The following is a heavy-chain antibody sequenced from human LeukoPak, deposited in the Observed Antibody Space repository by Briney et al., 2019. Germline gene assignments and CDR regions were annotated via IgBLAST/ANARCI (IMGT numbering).Heavy chain of an antibody. CDR1: GFTFSSYG. J-gene: IGHJ4*02. Sequence: GGSLRLSCAASGFTFSSYGMQWVRQAPGKGVEGVAVIWYDGSNKYYADCVKGRFTISRDNSKKTLYLQMNSLRAEDTAVYYCAKDRDSSGYFHFDYWGQGTLVTVSS. CDR3: AKDRDSSGYFHFDY. D-gene: IGHD3-22*01. CDR2: IWYDGSNK. V-gene: IGHV3-33*06.